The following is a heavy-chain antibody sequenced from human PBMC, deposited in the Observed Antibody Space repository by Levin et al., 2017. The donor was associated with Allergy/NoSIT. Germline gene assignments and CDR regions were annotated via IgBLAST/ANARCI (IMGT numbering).Heavy chain of an antibody. J-gene: IGHJ3*02. CDR2: INWNGSST. D-gene: IGHD2-15*01. V-gene: IGHV3-20*04. CDR1: GFTFDHYG. CDR3: ARLMIGYCSGGSCYSGGFDI. Sequence: PGGSLRLSCAASGFTFDHYGMSWVRQAPGKGLEWVSAINWNGSSTGYADSVKGRFTISRDNAKNSLYLQMNSLRAEDTAWYYCARLMIGYCSGGSCYSGGFDIWGQGTMVTVSS.